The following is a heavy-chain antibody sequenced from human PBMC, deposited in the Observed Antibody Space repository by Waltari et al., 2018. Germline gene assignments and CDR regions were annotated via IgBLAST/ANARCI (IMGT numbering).Heavy chain of an antibody. D-gene: IGHD3-10*01. J-gene: IGHJ5*02. V-gene: IGHV4-38-2*02. Sequence: QVQLQESGPGLVKPSETLSLTCTVSGYSISSGYYWGWIRQPPGKGLEWIGSIYHSGSTYYNPSLKSRVTISVDTSKNQFSLKLSSVTAADTAVYYCVRSVPDYYGSGSTFDPWGQGTLVTVSS. CDR3: VRSVPDYYGSGSTFDP. CDR2: IYHSGST. CDR1: GYSISSGYY.